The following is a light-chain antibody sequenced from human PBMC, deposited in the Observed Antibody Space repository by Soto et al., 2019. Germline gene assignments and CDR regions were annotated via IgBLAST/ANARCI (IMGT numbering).Light chain of an antibody. Sequence: DIVMTQSPLSLPVTPGEPASISCRSSQSLMHSNGYNYLDWYLQKLGQSPQLLIFLGSSRASGVPDRFSGGGSGTDFTLRISRVEAEDVGVYYCMQALKNPRTFRPGPTVDI. V-gene: IGKV2-28*01. J-gene: IGKJ3*01. CDR2: LGS. CDR3: MQALKNPRT. CDR1: QSLMHSNGYNY.